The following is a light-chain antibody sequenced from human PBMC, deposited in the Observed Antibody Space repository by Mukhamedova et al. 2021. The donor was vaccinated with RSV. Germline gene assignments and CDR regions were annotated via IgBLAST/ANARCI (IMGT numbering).Light chain of an antibody. CDR3: QQSYGTPAT. V-gene: IGKV1-39*01. CDR2: TAS. Sequence: WYQHRVHGKAPKLLIYTASSLHTGVPSRFSGSGSGTDFSLTIKSLQFEDFATYYCQQSYGTPATFGQGTHLDIK. J-gene: IGKJ2*01.